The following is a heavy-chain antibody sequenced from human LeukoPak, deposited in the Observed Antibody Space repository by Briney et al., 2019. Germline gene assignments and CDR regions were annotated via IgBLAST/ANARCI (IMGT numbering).Heavy chain of an antibody. V-gene: IGHV3-23*01. J-gene: IGHJ4*02. Sequence: PGGSLRLSCAASGFTFSSYAMSWVRQAPGKGLEWVSAISGSGGSTDYADSVKGRFTISRDNSKNTLYLKMNSLRAEDTAVYYCATYRYGGSYPYYFDYWGQGTLVTVSS. CDR2: ISGSGGST. CDR1: GFTFSSYA. CDR3: ATYRYGGSYPYYFDY. D-gene: IGHD1-26*01.